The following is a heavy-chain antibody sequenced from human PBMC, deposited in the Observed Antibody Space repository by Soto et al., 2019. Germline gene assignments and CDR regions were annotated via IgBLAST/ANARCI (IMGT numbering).Heavy chain of an antibody. J-gene: IGHJ6*02. CDR3: ARYGYYFYRLDV. CDR2: VSYSGST. Sequence: SETLSLTCTVSGGSVSSYFWIWVRQPPGKGLEWIGYVSYSGSTSYNPSLKSRVTLSADTSKNQFSLKLRSVTAADTAVYYCARYGYYFYRLDVWGQGTTVLVSS. CDR1: GGSVSSYF. D-gene: IGHD4-17*01. V-gene: IGHV4-59*02.